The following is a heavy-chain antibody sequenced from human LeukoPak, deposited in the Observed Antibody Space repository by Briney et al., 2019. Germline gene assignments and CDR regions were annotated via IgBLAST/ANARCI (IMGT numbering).Heavy chain of an antibody. CDR3: PHSVGATSFDV. V-gene: IGHV2-5*02. D-gene: IGHD1-26*01. Sequence: SGPTLVNPTQTLTLTCTFAWFSLSTREVGVGWIRQPPGKALEWHALIYWDDYKRYSPSLKSRLTITKDTSKIQVVLTMTNMDAVDTATYYCPHSVGATSFDVWGQGTMVTVSS. CDR1: WFSLSTREVG. J-gene: IGHJ3*01. CDR2: IYWDDYK.